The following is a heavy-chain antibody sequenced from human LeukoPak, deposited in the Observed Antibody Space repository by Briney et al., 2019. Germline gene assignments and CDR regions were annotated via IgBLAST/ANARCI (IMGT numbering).Heavy chain of an antibody. CDR3: ARGSTNGDYWNSLRLFDY. CDR1: GGSISSGGYY. D-gene: IGHD4-17*01. Sequence: PSETLSLTCTVSGGSISSGGYYWSWIRQHPGKGLEWIGYIYYSGSTYYNPSLKSRVTISVDTSKNQFSLKLSSVTAADTAVYYCARGSTNGDYWNSLRLFDYWGQGTLVTVSS. J-gene: IGHJ4*02. V-gene: IGHV4-31*03. CDR2: IYYSGST.